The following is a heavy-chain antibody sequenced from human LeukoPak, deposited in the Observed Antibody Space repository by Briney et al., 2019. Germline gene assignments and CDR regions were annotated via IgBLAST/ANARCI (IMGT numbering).Heavy chain of an antibody. V-gene: IGHV4-59*01. Sequence: SETLSLTCTVSGGPISSYYWSWIRQPPGKGLEWIGYIYYSGSTNYNPSLKSRVTISVDTSKNQFSLKLSSVTAADTAVYYCARVRITMVRGRPNWFDPWGQGTLVTVSS. J-gene: IGHJ5*02. CDR2: IYYSGST. CDR3: ARVRITMVRGRPNWFDP. CDR1: GGPISSYY. D-gene: IGHD3-10*01.